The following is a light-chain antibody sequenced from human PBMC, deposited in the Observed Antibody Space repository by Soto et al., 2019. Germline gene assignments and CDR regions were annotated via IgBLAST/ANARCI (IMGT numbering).Light chain of an antibody. CDR2: GAS. J-gene: IGKJ1*01. Sequence: EVVMTQSPATLSVSPGERATLSCRASENINNRLAWYQQTPGQAPRLIIYGASTRATGIPDRFRGSGSGTEFTLTIGSLQSEDFAVYYCQQYSDWPPWTFGQGTKVEIK. V-gene: IGKV3-15*01. CDR1: ENINNR. CDR3: QQYSDWPPWT.